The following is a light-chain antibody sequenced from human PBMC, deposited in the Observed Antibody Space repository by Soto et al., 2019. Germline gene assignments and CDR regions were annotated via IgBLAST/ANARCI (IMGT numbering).Light chain of an antibody. V-gene: IGKV1-9*01. CDR1: QGISSY. CDR2: AAS. Sequence: IQLTQSPSSLSASVGDRVTITCRASQGISSYLTWYQQKPGKAPKLPIYAASTLHSGVPSKFSGSGSGTDFTLTISSLQPEDFATYYCQQLNSYPLTFGGGTKVEIK. J-gene: IGKJ4*01. CDR3: QQLNSYPLT.